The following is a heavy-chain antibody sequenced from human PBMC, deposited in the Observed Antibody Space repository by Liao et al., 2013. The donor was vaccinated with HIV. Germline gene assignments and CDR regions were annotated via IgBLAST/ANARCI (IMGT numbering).Heavy chain of an antibody. V-gene: IGHV4-61*02. J-gene: IGHJ1*01. CDR2: IYTSGSS. CDR3: GIAARPILVQH. D-gene: IGHD6-6*01. CDR1: GGSISSGSYY. Sequence: QVQLQESGPGLVKPSQTLSLTCTVSGGSISSGSYYWTWIRQPAGKGLEWIGRIYTSGSSNYNPSLKSRVTISVDTSKNQFSLKLSSVTAADTAVYYCGIAARPILVQHWGLGHPGHRLL.